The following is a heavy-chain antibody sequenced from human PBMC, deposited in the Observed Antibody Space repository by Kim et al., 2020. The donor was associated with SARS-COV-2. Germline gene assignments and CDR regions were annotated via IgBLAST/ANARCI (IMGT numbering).Heavy chain of an antibody. CDR3: ARSNVAGWY. CDR2: ISAFNGNT. CDR1: GYKFSSFG. J-gene: IGHJ4*02. Sequence: ASVKVSCQASGYKFSSFGINWVRQAPGQGLEWMGWISAFNGNTNYAQKFQGRVTLTTDTSTSTAYMELKSLISDDTAVYYCARSNVAGWYWGQGTQVTVSS. D-gene: IGHD6-19*01. V-gene: IGHV1-18*01.